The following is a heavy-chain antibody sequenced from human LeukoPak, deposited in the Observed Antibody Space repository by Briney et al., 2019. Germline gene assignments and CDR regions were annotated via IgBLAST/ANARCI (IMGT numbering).Heavy chain of an antibody. J-gene: IGHJ6*02. V-gene: IGHV3-23*01. D-gene: IGHD5-12*01. CDR3: AKEEWLRRDFHGMDV. CDR1: GFTFSRYA. Sequence: GGSLRLSCAASGFTFSRYAMSWVRQAPGKGLEWVSGISGSSGSTDYADSVEGRFTISRDNSKNTLYLQMNSLRAEDTAVYYCAKEEWLRRDFHGMDVWGQGTTVTVSS. CDR2: ISGSSGST.